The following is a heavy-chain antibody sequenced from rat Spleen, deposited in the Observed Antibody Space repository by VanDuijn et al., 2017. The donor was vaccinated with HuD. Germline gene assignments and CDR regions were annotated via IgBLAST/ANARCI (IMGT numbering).Heavy chain of an antibody. Sequence: EVQLVESGGGLVQPGRSLALSCEASGFTFSNYGMHWIRQAPTKGLEWVASISIGGGSTYYRDSVTGRFTVSRDNEQNTLYLQMNSLRSEDTATYYCSRGGATRFDYWGQGVMVTVSS. V-gene: IGHV5-19*01. CDR1: GFTFSNYG. D-gene: IGHD1-11*01. CDR3: SRGGATRFDY. J-gene: IGHJ2*01. CDR2: ISIGGGST.